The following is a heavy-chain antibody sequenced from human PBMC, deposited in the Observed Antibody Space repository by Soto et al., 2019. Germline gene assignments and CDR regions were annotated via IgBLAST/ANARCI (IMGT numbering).Heavy chain of an antibody. Sequence: QVQLVQSGAEVKKPGASVKVSCKASGYSFATYGFSWVRQAPGQGLECVGWISAHNGDTHYSQKFQGRVTMTTDTSTHTGYMELRRLTTGDTAVYFCATEPIYYNDGSGYYPLGHWGQGTLVTVSS. J-gene: IGHJ4*02. CDR2: ISAHNGDT. D-gene: IGHD3-22*01. V-gene: IGHV1-18*04. CDR3: ATEPIYYNDGSGYYPLGH. CDR1: GYSFATYG.